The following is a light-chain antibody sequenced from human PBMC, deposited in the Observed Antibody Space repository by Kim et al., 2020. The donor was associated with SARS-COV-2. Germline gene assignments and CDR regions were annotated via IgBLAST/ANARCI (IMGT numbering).Light chain of an antibody. V-gene: IGLV3-19*01. CDR3: NARDSSGPVV. CDR1: SHRSYY. Sequence: VALRQTVRITCQGDSHRSYYASWYQQKPGQAPVLVIYGKNNRPSGIPDRFSGSSSGNTASLTITGAQAEDEADYYCNARDSSGPVVFGGGTQLTVL. J-gene: IGLJ2*01. CDR2: GKN.